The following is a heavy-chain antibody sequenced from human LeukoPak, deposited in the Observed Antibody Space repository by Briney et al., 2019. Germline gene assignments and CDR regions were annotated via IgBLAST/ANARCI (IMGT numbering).Heavy chain of an antibody. CDR1: GFTFDTYS. CDR3: ARTSTYGDYDY. D-gene: IGHD4-17*01. J-gene: IGHJ4*02. V-gene: IGHV3-48*01. Sequence: SGGSLRLSCAASGFTFDTYSMNWVRQAPGKRLEWVSYISGDTSTKYYADSVKGRFTISRDVPKISLFLQMNSLRAEDTAIYYCARTSTYGDYDYWGQGTLVTVSS. CDR2: ISGDTSTK.